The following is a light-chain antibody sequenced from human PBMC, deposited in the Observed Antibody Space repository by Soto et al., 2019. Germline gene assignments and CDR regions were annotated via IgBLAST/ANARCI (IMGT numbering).Light chain of an antibody. J-gene: IGKJ1*01. Sequence: EIVLTQSPATLSLSPWERATLSCMASQSVSSYLAWHQQKPGQAPRLLIYGASSRDAGIPDRFSGSGSGTDFTLTISRLEPEDFAVYYCQQYGYSPSWTFGQGTNVDIK. CDR1: QSVSSY. CDR3: QQYGYSPSWT. V-gene: IGKV3-20*01. CDR2: GAS.